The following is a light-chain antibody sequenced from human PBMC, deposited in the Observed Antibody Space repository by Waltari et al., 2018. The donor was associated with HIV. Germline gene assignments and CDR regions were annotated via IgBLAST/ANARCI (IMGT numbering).Light chain of an antibody. J-gene: IGLJ3*02. CDR1: SSNIGSNY. V-gene: IGLV1-47*01. Sequence: QSVLTQPPSASGTPGQRVTISCSGSSSNIGSNYVYWYQQLPGTAPKLLIHRNNQRPSGVPDRFSGSKSGTSASLAISGLRSEDEADYYCAAWDDSLSADWVFGGGTKLTVL. CDR3: AAWDDSLSADWV. CDR2: RNN.